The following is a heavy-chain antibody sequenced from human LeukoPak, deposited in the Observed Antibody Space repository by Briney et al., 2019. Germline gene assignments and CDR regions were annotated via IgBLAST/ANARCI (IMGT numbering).Heavy chain of an antibody. CDR3: ARRPRYTFGPHFDY. CDR1: GYSFTNYW. J-gene: IGHJ4*02. CDR2: IYPGDSDT. D-gene: IGHD5-18*01. Sequence: SGESLKISCQASGYSFTNYWIGWVRPMPGKGLEWMGIIYPGDSDTRYSPSFQGQVTISADKSISTAYLQWSSLKASDTAMYYCARRPRYTFGPHFDYWGQGTLVTVSS. V-gene: IGHV5-51*01.